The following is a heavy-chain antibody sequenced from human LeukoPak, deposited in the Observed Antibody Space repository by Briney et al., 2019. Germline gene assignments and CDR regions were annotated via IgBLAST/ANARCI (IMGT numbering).Heavy chain of an antibody. V-gene: IGHV3-21*04. D-gene: IGHD2-21*02. CDR2: ISSSSSYV. J-gene: IGHJ4*02. Sequence: GGSLRLSCAASGFTFSSYSMNWVRQAPGKGLEWVSSISSSSSYVYYADSVKGRFTISRDNAKNSLYLQMNSLRAEDTAVYYCAKAGDIVVVTATLPDDYWGQGTLVTVSS. CDR3: AKAGDIVVVTATLPDDY. CDR1: GFTFSSYS.